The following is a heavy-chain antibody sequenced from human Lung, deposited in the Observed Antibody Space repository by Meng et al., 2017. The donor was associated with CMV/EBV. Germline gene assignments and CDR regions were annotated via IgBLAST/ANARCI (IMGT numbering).Heavy chain of an antibody. V-gene: IGHV1-2*02. CDR3: ARGVGYCSSTSCQVWFDP. D-gene: IGHD2-2*01. J-gene: IGHJ5*02. Sequence: ASVKVSXKASGYTFTGYYMHWVRQAPGQGLEWMGWINPNSGGTNYAQKFQGRVTMTRDTSISTAYMELSRLRPDDTAVYYCARGVGYCSSTSCQVWFDPWGQGTLVTVSS. CDR2: INPNSGGT. CDR1: GYTFTGYY.